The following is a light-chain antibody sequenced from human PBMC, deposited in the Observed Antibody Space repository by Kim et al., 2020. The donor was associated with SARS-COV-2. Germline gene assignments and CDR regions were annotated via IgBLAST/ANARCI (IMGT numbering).Light chain of an antibody. J-gene: IGKJ3*01. V-gene: IGKV1-16*02. CDR1: QGISNS. CDR3: LQCNTYTFT. Sequence: ASVGDRITITCRANQGISNSLASFEQKSGKAPKSLFYAASNLQSGVPSKFSGSGSGTDFTLTISSLQPEDFATYYCLQCNTYTFTFGPGTKVDIK. CDR2: AAS.